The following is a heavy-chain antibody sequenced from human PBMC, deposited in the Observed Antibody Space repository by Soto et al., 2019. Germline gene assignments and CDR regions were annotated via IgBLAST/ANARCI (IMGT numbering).Heavy chain of an antibody. Sequence: GGSLRLSCAASGFTFSSYAMSWVRQAPVKRLESVSASSCGGGITYYADSMKGRVTISRDNSKNTRYLQMDSLGPDDTAVYYCAKYVYSGRWFDYRGQGTPAPVSP. V-gene: IGHV3-23*01. CDR2: SSCGGGIT. J-gene: IGHJ5*01. CDR1: GFTFSSYA. CDR3: AKYVYSGRWFDY. D-gene: IGHD5-12*01.